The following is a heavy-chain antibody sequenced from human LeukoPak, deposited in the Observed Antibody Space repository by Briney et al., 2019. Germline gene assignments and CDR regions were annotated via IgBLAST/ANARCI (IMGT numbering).Heavy chain of an antibody. D-gene: IGHD2-2*01. CDR2: INPNSGGT. Sequence: ASVKVSCKASGYTFTSYYMHWVRQAPGQGLEWMGWINPNSGGTNYAQKFQGRVTMTRDTSISTAYMELSRLRSDDTAVYYCASIVVVPARYPGADAFDIWGQGTMVTVSS. J-gene: IGHJ3*02. V-gene: IGHV1-2*02. CDR3: ASIVVVPARYPGADAFDI. CDR1: GYTFTSYY.